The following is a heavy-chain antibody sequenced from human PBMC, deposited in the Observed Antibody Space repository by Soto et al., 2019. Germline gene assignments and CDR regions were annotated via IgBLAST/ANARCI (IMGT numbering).Heavy chain of an antibody. CDR3: AREGSYSAYNFAHGIQLWSFDF. CDR2: IFSSGST. CDR1: GGSINTFY. J-gene: IGHJ4*02. V-gene: IGHV4-4*07. Sequence: SATLALTCTVSGGSINTFYWSWVRQPAGKGLEWIGRIFSSGSTSFNPSLESRVAMSVDTSKNHFSLNLSSVTAADMAVYYCAREGSYSAYNFAHGIQLWSFDFWGQGALVTVSS. D-gene: IGHD5-12*01.